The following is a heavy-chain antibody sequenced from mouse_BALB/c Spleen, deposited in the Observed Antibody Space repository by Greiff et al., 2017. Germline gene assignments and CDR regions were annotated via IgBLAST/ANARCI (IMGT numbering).Heavy chain of an antibody. CDR3: ARGELLRLPAWFAY. CDR2: INPYTDGT. Sequence: VQLQQSGPELVKPGASVKMSCKASGYTFTSYVMHWVKQKPGQGLEWIGYINPYTDGTKYNEKFKGKATLTSDKSSSTAYMELSSLTSEDSAVYYCARGELLRLPAWFAYWGQGTLVTVSA. D-gene: IGHD1-2*01. V-gene: IGHV1-14*01. CDR1: GYTFTSYV. J-gene: IGHJ3*01.